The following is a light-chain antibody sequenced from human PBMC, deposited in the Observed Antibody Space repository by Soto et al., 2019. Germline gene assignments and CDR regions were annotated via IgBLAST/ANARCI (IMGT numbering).Light chain of an antibody. V-gene: IGKV3-20*01. CDR1: QSVRSSY. J-gene: IGKJ2*01. Sequence: EIVLTQSPGTLSLSPGERVTLSCRASQSVRSSYLAWYQQKPGQAPRLLIYGASSRATGIPDRFSGSGSGTDFTLTISRLEPEDFAVYYCQQYGSSPPYTVGQGTKLEIK. CDR2: GAS. CDR3: QQYGSSPPYT.